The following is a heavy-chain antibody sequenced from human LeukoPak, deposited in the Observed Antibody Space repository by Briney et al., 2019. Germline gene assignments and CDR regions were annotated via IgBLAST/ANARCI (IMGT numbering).Heavy chain of an antibody. V-gene: IGHV1-69*01. D-gene: IGHD2-2*01. CDR2: IIPIFGTA. CDR1: GGTFSSYA. J-gene: IGHJ6*03. CDR3: ATRGDIVVVPAAIGVYYYYYYMDV. Sequence: GSSVKVSCKASGGTFSSYAISWVRQAPGQGLEWMGGIIPIFGTANYAQKFQGRVTITADESTSTAYMELSSLRSEDTAVYYCATRGDIVVVPAAIGVYYYYYYMDVWGKGTTVTVSS.